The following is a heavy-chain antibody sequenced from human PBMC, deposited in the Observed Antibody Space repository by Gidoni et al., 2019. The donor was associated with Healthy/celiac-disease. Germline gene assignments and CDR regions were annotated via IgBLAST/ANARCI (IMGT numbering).Heavy chain of an antibody. V-gene: IGHV3-21*01. D-gene: IGHD2-15*01. Sequence: EVQLVESGGGLVKHGGSLRLSCSAPGFTFSSYSMNWVRQAPGKGLECVSSISSSSSYIYYADSVKGRFTISRDNAKNSLYLQMNSLRAEDTAVYYCARDLKIGGGSCTHYWGQGTLVTVSS. CDR2: ISSSSSYI. CDR1: GFTFSSYS. CDR3: ARDLKIGGGSCTHY. J-gene: IGHJ4*02.